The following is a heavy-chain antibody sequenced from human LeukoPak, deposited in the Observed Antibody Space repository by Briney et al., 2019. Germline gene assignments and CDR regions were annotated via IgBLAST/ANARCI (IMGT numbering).Heavy chain of an antibody. CDR1: GFTFSSYW. CDR2: IKQDGSEK. D-gene: IGHD2-21*02. J-gene: IGHJ3*02. V-gene: IGHV3-7*01. CDR3: AREIVVVTADAFDI. Sequence: PGGSLRLSCAASGFTFSSYWMSWVRQAPGKGLEWVANIKQDGSEKYYVDSVKGRFTISRDNAKNSLYLQMNSLRAEDTAVYYCAREIVVVTADAFDIWGQGTMVTVSS.